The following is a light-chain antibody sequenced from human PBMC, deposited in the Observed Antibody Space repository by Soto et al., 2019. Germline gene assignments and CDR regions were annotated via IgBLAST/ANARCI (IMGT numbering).Light chain of an antibody. Sequence: DLQITHSPSTLSASVVDRVTITCRASQSISSWLAWYQQKPGKAPKLLIYDASSLESGVPSRFSGSGSGTEFTLTISSLQPDDFATYYCQQYNSYSWTFGQGTKV. J-gene: IGKJ1*01. CDR3: QQYNSYSWT. CDR2: DAS. V-gene: IGKV1-5*01. CDR1: QSISSW.